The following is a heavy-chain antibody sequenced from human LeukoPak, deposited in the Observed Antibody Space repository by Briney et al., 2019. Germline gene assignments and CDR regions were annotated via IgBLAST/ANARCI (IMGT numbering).Heavy chain of an antibody. CDR1: GYTLTELS. Sequence: GASVKVSCKVSGYTLTELSMHWVRQAPGKGLEWMGGFDPEDGETIYAQKFQGRVTMTEDTSTDTAYMELSSLRSEDTAVYYCAANYYDSSGYYYDYWGQGTLVTVSS. D-gene: IGHD3-22*01. CDR2: FDPEDGET. J-gene: IGHJ4*02. V-gene: IGHV1-24*01. CDR3: AANYYDSSGYYYDY.